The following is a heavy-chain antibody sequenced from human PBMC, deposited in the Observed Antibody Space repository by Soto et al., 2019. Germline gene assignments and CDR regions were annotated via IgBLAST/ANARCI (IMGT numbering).Heavy chain of an antibody. CDR2: ISYDGSNK. CDR1: GFSFSNYG. D-gene: IGHD4-4*01. V-gene: IGHV3-30*18. Sequence: VQLVESGGGLVQPGGSLRLSCAASGFSFSNYGMHWVRQAPGKGLEWVAVISYDGSNKYYADSVKGRFTISRDKSKNTLYLQMNSLRAEDTAVYYCAKVSGDGYSVPLFDYWGQGTLVTVSS. J-gene: IGHJ4*02. CDR3: AKVSGDGYSVPLFDY.